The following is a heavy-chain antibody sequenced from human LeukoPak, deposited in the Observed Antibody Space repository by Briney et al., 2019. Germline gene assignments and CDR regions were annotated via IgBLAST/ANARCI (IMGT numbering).Heavy chain of an antibody. CDR2: INDGVGRA. V-gene: IGHV3-23*01. J-gene: IGHJ4*02. Sequence: PGGSLRLSCSASGFTFSNYAMSWVRQAPGKGLEWVSAINDGVGRAFYADAARGRFTISRDNSQNTLYLQMNSLRAEDTAVYYCARDKGVWGNLQIPEYWGQGTLVTVSS. CDR3: ARDKGVWGNLQIPEY. CDR1: GFTFSNYA. D-gene: IGHD3-16*01.